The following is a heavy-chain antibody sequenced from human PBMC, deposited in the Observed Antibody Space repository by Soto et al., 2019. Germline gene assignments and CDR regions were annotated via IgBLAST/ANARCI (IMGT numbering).Heavy chain of an antibody. CDR2: TYYRTRWYY. Sequence: SQTLSRTCAISGDSVSSNRAAWNWIRQSPSRGLEWLGRTYYRTRWYYDYAVSVRSRITVNPDTSKNQFSLKLSSVTAADTAVYYCARLDEDCSGGSCYTFDYWGQGTLVTVSS. J-gene: IGHJ4*02. CDR1: GDSVSSNRAA. CDR3: ARLDEDCSGGSCYTFDY. V-gene: IGHV6-1*01. D-gene: IGHD2-15*01.